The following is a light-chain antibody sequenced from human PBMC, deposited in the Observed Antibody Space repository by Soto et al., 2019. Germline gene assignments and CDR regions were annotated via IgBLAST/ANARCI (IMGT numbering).Light chain of an antibody. Sequence: DIQMTQSPSSLSASVGDRVTITCRASQSIDNYLNWYQQKSGKAPQLLIYSASHLQSGVPSRFSGGGYGTDFILTISSLQPEDPAIYFCQQSITAPLTFGGGTKVEIK. CDR3: QQSITAPLT. J-gene: IGKJ4*01. CDR1: QSIDNY. V-gene: IGKV1-39*01. CDR2: SAS.